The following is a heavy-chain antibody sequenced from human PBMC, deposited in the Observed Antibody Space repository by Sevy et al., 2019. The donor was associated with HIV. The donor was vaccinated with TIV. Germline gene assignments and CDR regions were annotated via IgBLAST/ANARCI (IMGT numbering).Heavy chain of an antibody. Sequence: GGSLRLSCAASGFTFSSYGIHWVRQAPGKGLEWVAVIWYDGSNKYYADSVKGRFTISRDNSKNTLYLQMNSLRAEDTAVYYCVLGAMVRGVIITGFLDYWGQGTLVTVSS. D-gene: IGHD3-10*01. CDR1: GFTFSSYG. V-gene: IGHV3-30*02. CDR3: VLGAMVRGVIITGFLDY. CDR2: IWYDGSNK. J-gene: IGHJ4*02.